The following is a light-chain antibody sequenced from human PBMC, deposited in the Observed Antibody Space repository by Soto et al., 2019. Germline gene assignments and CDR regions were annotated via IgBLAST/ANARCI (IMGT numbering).Light chain of an antibody. V-gene: IGKV1-33*01. CDR3: QQYDNLPMYT. CDR2: DAS. CDR1: QEISNY. Sequence: EIQISPSTSSLSASVGDRVTIACHASQEISNYLNWYQQKPGKAPKLLIYDASNLETGVPSRFSGSGSGTDFTFTISSLKPEDIATYYCQQYDNLPMYTFGQGTKVDSK. J-gene: IGKJ2*01.